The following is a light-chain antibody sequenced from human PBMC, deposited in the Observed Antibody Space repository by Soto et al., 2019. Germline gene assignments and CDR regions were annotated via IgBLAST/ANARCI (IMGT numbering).Light chain of an antibody. Sequence: EVVMTQSPATLSVSAGERATVSCRASQTFSRNLSWYQQRPGQAPRLLIYDVFTMAAGIPARFSGSGSGTEFTVTIRCLQSDDFAVYYCQQYNIWPSFGQGTRLDI. V-gene: IGKV3-15*01. CDR3: QQYNIWPS. CDR2: DVF. CDR1: QTFSRN. J-gene: IGKJ5*01.